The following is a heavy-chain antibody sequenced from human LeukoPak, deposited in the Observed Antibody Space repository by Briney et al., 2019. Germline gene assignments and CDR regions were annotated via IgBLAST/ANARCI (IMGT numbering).Heavy chain of an antibody. D-gene: IGHD1-26*01. CDR1: GFTFSAYA. CDR2: ISHDGTVQ. CDR3: ARDPLVGRPDYFDY. V-gene: IGHV3-30-3*01. Sequence: GGSLRLSCAASGFTFSAYAMHWVRQAPGKGLEWVAVISHDGTVQYYSGSVKGRFTISRHTSENTLYLRMNSLRTDDSAVYYCARDPLVGRPDYFDYWGRGTLVTVSS. J-gene: IGHJ4*02.